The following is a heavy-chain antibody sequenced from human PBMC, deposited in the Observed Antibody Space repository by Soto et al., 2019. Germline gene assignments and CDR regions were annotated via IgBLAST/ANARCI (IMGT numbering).Heavy chain of an antibody. Sequence: PSQTLSLTCAISGDSVSSNSATWYWVRQSPSRGLEWLGRTYYRSKWYNEYAVSVGSRITMNPDRSNSQLSRELNSVTPDDPGVNYRVRLIGNSWLASWAQGTLVTVSS. CDR3: VRLIGNSWLAS. CDR2: TYYRSKWYN. V-gene: IGHV6-1*01. CDR1: GDSVSSNSAT. D-gene: IGHD2-8*01. J-gene: IGHJ5*01.